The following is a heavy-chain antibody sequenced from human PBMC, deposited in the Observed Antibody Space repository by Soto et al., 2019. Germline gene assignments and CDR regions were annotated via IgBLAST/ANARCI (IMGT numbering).Heavy chain of an antibody. V-gene: IGHV2-5*02. Sequence: ESGPTLVNPTQTLTLTCTFSGFSLSTSGVGVGWIRQPPGKALEWLALIYWDDNMRYSPSLKSRLTITKDTSKNQVVLTMTNMDPVDTATYYCIQSRCGGDCLQSYASYYYYGMDVWGQGTTVTVSS. J-gene: IGHJ6*02. CDR1: GFSLSTSGVG. CDR3: IQSRCGGDCLQSYASYYYYGMDV. D-gene: IGHD2-21*02. CDR2: IYWDDNM.